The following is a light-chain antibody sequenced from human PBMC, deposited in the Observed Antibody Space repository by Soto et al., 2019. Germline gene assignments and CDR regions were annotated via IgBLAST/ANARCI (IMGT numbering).Light chain of an antibody. V-gene: IGKV1-5*01. CDR3: QQYGTSEII. CDR2: DAS. J-gene: IGKJ5*01. CDR1: QSISSW. Sequence: DIQMTQSPSTLSASVGDRVTITCRASQSISSWLAWYQQKPGKAPKLLIYDASSLESGVPSRFSGSGSGTDFTLTISRLETEDFAVFYCQQYGTSEIIFGQGTRLDIK.